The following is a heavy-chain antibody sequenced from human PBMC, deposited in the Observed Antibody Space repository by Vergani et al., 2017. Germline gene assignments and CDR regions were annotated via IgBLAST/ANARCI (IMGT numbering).Heavy chain of an antibody. CDR3: ARPWENDAFDI. J-gene: IGHJ3*02. V-gene: IGHV4-39*01. CDR1: GGSISSSSYY. D-gene: IGHD1-26*01. Sequence: QVQLQQWGAGLLKPSETLSLTCAVYGGSISSSSYYWGWIRQPPGKGLEWIGSIYYSGSTYYNPSLKSRVTISVDTSKNQFSLKLSSVTAADTAVYYCARPWENDAFDIWGQGTMVTVSS. CDR2: IYYSGST.